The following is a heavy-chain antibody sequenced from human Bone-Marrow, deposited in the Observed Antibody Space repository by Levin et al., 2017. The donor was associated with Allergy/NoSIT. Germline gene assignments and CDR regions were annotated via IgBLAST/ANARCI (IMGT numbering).Heavy chain of an antibody. J-gene: IGHJ5*02. CDR2: IYTSGST. CDR3: ARGGRRPLTSDIVVVPAAQPVNWFDP. CDR1: GGSISSYY. V-gene: IGHV4-4*07. D-gene: IGHD2-2*01. Sequence: SETLSLTCTVSGGSISSYYWSWIRQPAGKGLEWIGRIYTSGSTNYNPSLKSRVTMSVDTSKNQFSLKLSSVTAAATAVYYCARGGRRPLTSDIVVVPAAQPVNWFDPWGQGTLVTVSS.